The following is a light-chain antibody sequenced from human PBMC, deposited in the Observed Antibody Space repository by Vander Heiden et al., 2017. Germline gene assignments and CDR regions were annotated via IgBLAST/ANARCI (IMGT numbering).Light chain of an antibody. Sequence: QTVVTQEPSLTVSPGGPVTLTCGSSTGTVISGNHPNWFQQKPGQVPRTLIYSTSIKHSWTPARFSGSLLGGQAALTLSGVQPEDEADYYCLLNYGGGWVFGGGTKLTV. CDR1: TGTVISGNH. CDR3: LLNYGGGWV. V-gene: IGLV7-43*01. J-gene: IGLJ3*02. CDR2: STS.